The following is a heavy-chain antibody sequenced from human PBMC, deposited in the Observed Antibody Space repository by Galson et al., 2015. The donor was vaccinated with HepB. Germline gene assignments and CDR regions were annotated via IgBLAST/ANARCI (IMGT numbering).Heavy chain of an antibody. D-gene: IGHD2-15*01. CDR2: IYSSGST. J-gene: IGHJ4*02. CDR1: GGSISSYY. V-gene: IGHV4-59*01. Sequence: SETLSLTCTVSGGSISSYYWSWIRQPPGKGLEWIGYIYSSGSTNYNPSLKSRVTISVDTSKNQFSLKLSSVTAADTAVYYCARRTGYCGVNKCYAFDYWGQGTLVTVSS. CDR3: ARRTGYCGVNKCYAFDY.